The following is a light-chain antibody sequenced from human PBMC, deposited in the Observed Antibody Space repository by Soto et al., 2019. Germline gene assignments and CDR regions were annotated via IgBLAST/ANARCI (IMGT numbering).Light chain of an antibody. J-gene: IGKJ3*01. CDR2: GAS. CDR1: QSVSSSY. Sequence: EIVLTQSPGTLSLSPGERATLSCRASQSVSSSYLAWYQQKPGQAPRLLIYGASSRATGIPDRFSGSGSGTDFTLTISRLEPEDFAVYYCQQYGSSPFTFGTGTTVDIK. CDR3: QQYGSSPFT. V-gene: IGKV3-20*01.